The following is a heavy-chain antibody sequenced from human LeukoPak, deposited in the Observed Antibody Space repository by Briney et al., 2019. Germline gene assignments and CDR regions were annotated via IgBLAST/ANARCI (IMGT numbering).Heavy chain of an antibody. V-gene: IGHV1-8*01. D-gene: IGHD3-10*01. CDR2: MNPDSGNT. J-gene: IGHJ5*02. Sequence: ASVKVSCKASGYTFSSSDINWVRQARGQGLEWMGWMNPDSGNTGYAQKFQGRISMTRETSTRTAYMELSSLVSEDTALYYCVRLELRGVIGPWGQGTLVTVSS. CDR1: GYTFSSSD. CDR3: VRLELRGVIGP.